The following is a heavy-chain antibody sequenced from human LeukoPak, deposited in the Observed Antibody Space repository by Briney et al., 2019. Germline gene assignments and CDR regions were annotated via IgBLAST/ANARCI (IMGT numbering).Heavy chain of an antibody. V-gene: IGHV3-30*19. Sequence: PGGSLRLSCAASGFTFTTCAMHWVRQAPGKGLEWVAVISYDGSNKYYADSVKGRFTISRDNSKNTLYLQMNSLRAEDTAVYYCARSSLGSGSILFDYWGQGTLVTVSS. J-gene: IGHJ4*02. CDR1: GFTFTTCA. CDR3: ARSSLGSGSILFDY. D-gene: IGHD3-10*01. CDR2: ISYDGSNK.